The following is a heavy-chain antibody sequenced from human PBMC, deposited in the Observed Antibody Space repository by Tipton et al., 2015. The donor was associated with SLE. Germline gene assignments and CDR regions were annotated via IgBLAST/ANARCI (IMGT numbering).Heavy chain of an antibody. D-gene: IGHD1-1*01. CDR1: GGSFSGYY. Sequence: TLSLTCAVYGGSFSGYYWSWIRQPPGKGLEWIGEINHSGSTYYNPSLKSRVTISVDTSKNQFSLKLSSVTAADTAVYYCARDPTGTTPYAFDIWGQGTMVTVSS. CDR3: ARDPTGTTPYAFDI. CDR2: INHSGST. J-gene: IGHJ3*02. V-gene: IGHV4-34*01.